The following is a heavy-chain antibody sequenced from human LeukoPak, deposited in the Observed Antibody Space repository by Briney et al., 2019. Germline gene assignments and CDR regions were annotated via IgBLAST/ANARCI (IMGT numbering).Heavy chain of an antibody. CDR1: GFTFSSYA. J-gene: IGHJ4*02. CDR2: ISGSGGST. Sequence: GGSLRLSCAASGFTFSSYAMSWVRQAPGKGLEWVSAISGSGGSTYYADSVKGRFTISRDNSKNTLYLQMNSLRAEDTAVYYCAKDDDYDFWSGYLDYWGRGTLVTVSS. CDR3: AKDDDYDFWSGYLDY. V-gene: IGHV3-23*01. D-gene: IGHD3-3*01.